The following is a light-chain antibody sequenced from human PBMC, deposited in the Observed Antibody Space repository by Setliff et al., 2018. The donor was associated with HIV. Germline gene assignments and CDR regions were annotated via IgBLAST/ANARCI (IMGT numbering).Light chain of an antibody. CDR3: QHYISYPYT. J-gene: IGKJ5*01. Sequence: DIQMTQSPSTLSASVGDRVTITCRASQSISSWLAWYQQRPGKAPKLLIYKASSLESGVPARFRGSGSGTEFTLTISSLQPDDSATYYCQHYISYPYTFGQGTRLEIK. V-gene: IGKV1-5*03. CDR2: KAS. CDR1: QSISSW.